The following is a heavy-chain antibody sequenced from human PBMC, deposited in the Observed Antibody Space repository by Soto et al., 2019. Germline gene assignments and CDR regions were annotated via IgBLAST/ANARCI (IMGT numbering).Heavy chain of an antibody. CDR2: IWDDGTNK. V-gene: IGHV3-33*01. D-gene: IGHD2-15*01. CDR3: ARGIYTYSGSMDV. J-gene: IGHJ6*02. Sequence: GGSLRLSCAASGFTFSSLGMHWVRQAPGKGLEWVAFIWDDGTNKYYAESVKGRFTISRDNSKSTLYLQMNSLRAEDTAVYYCARGIYTYSGSMDVWGQGTTVTVSS. CDR1: GFTFSSLG.